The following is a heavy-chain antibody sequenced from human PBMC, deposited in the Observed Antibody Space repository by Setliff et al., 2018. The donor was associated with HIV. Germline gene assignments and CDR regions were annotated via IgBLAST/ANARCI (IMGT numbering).Heavy chain of an antibody. J-gene: IGHJ5*02. CDR3: AKDYTTTFWEYNWFDL. Sequence: GGSLRLSCAASGFSLRTYAMSWVRQAPGKGLEWVSVISGSGGSTYYADSVKGRFTISRDNSKNTLYLQMNSLRAEDSAVYYCAKDYTTTFWEYNWFDLWGQGTLVTVSS. CDR2: ISGSGGST. V-gene: IGHV3-23*01. CDR1: GFSLRTYA. D-gene: IGHD3-3*01.